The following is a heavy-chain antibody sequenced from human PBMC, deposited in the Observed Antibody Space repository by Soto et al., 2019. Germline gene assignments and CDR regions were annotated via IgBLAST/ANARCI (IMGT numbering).Heavy chain of an antibody. D-gene: IGHD6-13*01. J-gene: IGHJ4*02. Sequence: ASVKVSCKTSGYTFSTYPISWVRQAPGQGLEWVGWISTYNGKTNYGQKFQGRVTITTDTSTSTAYMDLRDLRPDDTAVYYCARDRVEAALGTFDQWGQGTLVTVSS. CDR2: ISTYNGKT. CDR1: GYTFSTYP. CDR3: ARDRVEAALGTFDQ. V-gene: IGHV1-18*01.